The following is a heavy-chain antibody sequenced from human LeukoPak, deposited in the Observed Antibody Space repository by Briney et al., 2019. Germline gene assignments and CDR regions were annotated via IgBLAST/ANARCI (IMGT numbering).Heavy chain of an antibody. D-gene: IGHD3-10*01. CDR1: GGSVSGGSYY. CDR3: ARDPFIGDYGSGSP. Sequence: PSETLSLTCTVSGGSVSGGSYYWSWIRQPPGKGLEWIGYIYYSGSTNYNPSLKSRVTISVDTSKNQFSLKLSSVTAADTAVYYCARDPFIGDYGSGSPWGQGTLVTVSS. CDR2: IYYSGST. J-gene: IGHJ5*02. V-gene: IGHV4-61*01.